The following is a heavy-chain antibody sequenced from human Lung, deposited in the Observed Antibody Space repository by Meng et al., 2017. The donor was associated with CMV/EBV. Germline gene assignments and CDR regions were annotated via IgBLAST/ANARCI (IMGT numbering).Heavy chain of an antibody. V-gene: IGHV4-39*01. CDR1: GGFISSSSYY. Sequence: SETLSLTCTVSGGFISSSSYYWGWIREPPGKGLEWTGSIYYSGSTYYNPSIKGRFTISVDTSKNQLSLKLSSVTAADTAVYYCARQGSVYYYDSSSQSPDYWGQGTLVTVSS. J-gene: IGHJ4*02. CDR3: ARQGSVYYYDSSSQSPDY. CDR2: IYYSGST. D-gene: IGHD3-22*01.